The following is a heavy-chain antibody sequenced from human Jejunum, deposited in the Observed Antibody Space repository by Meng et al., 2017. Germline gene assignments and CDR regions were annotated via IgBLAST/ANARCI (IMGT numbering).Heavy chain of an antibody. CDR3: ARLGITKTIGGFDP. CDR2: IYYTGST. D-gene: IGHD1-7*01. J-gene: IGHJ5*02. CDR1: GGSLRTGAYY. V-gene: IGHV4-31*03. Sequence: QVQLLESGPGLVKPSQTLSLTCTVSGGSLRTGAYYWSWIRQHPGKGLEWIGYIYYTGSTFYNPSLKSRVSISLETSKNQFSLKVTSVTAADTAFYYCARLGITKTIGGFDPWGQGTLVTVSS.